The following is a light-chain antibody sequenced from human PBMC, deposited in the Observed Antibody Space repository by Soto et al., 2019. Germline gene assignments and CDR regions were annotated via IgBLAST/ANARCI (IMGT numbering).Light chain of an antibody. V-gene: IGKV1-5*01. J-gene: IGKJ1*01. CDR3: QQYNSYSWT. CDR2: DAS. Sequence: DIQMTQSPSTLSASVGDRVTITCRASKSISSWLAWYQQKPGKAPKLLIYDASSLESGVPSRFXXXXXXTXXXXXXXXXXPDDFATYYCQQYNSYSWTFGQGTKVEXK. CDR1: KSISSW.